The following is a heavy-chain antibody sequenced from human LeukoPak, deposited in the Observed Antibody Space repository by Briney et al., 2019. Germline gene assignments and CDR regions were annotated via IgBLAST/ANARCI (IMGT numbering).Heavy chain of an antibody. CDR2: IIPIFGIA. Sequence: GSSVKVSCKASGGTFSSYAISWVRQAPGQGLEWMGRIIPIFGIANYAQKFQGRVTITADKSTSIAYMELSNLRSEDTAVYYCARVPETAYYYDSSGYEFDYWGQGTLVTVSS. CDR3: ARVPETAYYYDSSGYEFDY. V-gene: IGHV1-69*04. D-gene: IGHD3-22*01. J-gene: IGHJ4*02. CDR1: GGTFSSYA.